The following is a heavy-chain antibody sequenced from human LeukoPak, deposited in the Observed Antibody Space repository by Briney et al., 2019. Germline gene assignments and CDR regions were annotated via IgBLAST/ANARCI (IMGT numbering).Heavy chain of an antibody. CDR1: GGTFCNYA. CDR2: SIPLFRAA. V-gene: IGHV1-69*13. CDR3: ARDPPYYDSSSYKPD. Sequence: ASEKVSSKASGGTFCNYAISWVRQAPGQGLEWMGGSIPLFRAANSAQKFQGRVTITADESTHTAYMELSSLTSEDTAVYYCARDPPYYDSSSYKPDWGQGTLVTVSS. J-gene: IGHJ4*02. D-gene: IGHD3-22*01.